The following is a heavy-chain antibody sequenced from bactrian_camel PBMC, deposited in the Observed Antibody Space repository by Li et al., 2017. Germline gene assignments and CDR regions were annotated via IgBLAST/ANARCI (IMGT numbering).Heavy chain of an antibody. CDR2: IFRGGTIP. Sequence: VQLVESGGGTVQTGGSLRLSCIGSGNLYGRNCIGWFRQAPGKEREGVAGIFRGGTIPVYSDSVKDRFTISRHNGENTWFLQMSSLMPDDTAQYFCAAGRDQCWNYWGQGTQVTVS. J-gene: IGHJ4*01. CDR3: AAGRDQCWNY. CDR1: GNLYGRNC. V-gene: IGHV3S53*01. D-gene: IGHD1*01.